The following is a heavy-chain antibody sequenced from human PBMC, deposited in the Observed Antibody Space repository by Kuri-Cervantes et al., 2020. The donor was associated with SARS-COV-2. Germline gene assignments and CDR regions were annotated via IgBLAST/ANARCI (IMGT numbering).Heavy chain of an antibody. CDR2: IYWNSDI. V-gene: IGHV2-5*01. Sequence: SGPTLVKPTQTLTLTCTFSGFSLSSSGVGVGWFRQPPGKALECLALIYWNSDIRYSPSLRSRLTVTKDTSNNQVVLRMTTMDPVDTGTYYCAHTYYDFWSGHYTGAFVMWGQGTVVTVSS. J-gene: IGHJ3*02. CDR1: GFSLSSSGVG. D-gene: IGHD3-3*01. CDR3: AHTYYDFWSGHYTGAFVM.